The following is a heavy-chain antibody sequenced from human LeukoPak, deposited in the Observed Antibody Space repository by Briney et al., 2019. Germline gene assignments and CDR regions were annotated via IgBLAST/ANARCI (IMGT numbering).Heavy chain of an antibody. D-gene: IGHD6-13*01. J-gene: IGHJ4*02. CDR1: GYTFTGYY. Sequence: ASVKVSCKASGYTFTGYYMHWVRQATGQGLEWMGWMNPNSGNTGYAQKFQGRVTMTRNTSISTAYMELSGLRSEDTAVYYCARAGYSSTDFDYWGQGTLVTVSS. CDR3: ARAGYSSTDFDY. V-gene: IGHV1-8*02. CDR2: MNPNSGNT.